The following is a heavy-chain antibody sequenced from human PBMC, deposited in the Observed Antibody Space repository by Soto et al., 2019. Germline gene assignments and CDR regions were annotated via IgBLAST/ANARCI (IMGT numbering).Heavy chain of an antibody. CDR3: AREQQTGMVLGWFDT. J-gene: IGHJ5*02. V-gene: IGHV3-11*06. CDR1: GFTFSDYY. CDR2: SSSHYT. D-gene: IGHD1-1*01. Sequence: RLSCAASGFTFSDYYISWIRQAPGKGLEWISYSSSHYTKYADSVQGRFTVSRDNAKNSLYLQMNSLRHDDTAFYYCAREQQTGMVLGWFDTWGQGTLVTVSS.